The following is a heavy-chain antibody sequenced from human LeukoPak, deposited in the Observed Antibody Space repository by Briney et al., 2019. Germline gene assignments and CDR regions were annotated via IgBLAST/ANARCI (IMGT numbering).Heavy chain of an antibody. J-gene: IGHJ6*02. CDR2: ISSSGSTI. CDR3: ARDGSGISSYGMDV. D-gene: IGHD3-10*01. V-gene: IGHV3-48*03. CDR1: GSTFSSYE. Sequence: GGSLRLSCAASGSTFSSYEMNWVRQAPGKGLEWVSYISSSGSTIYYADSVKGRFTISRDNAKNSLYLQMNSLRAEDTAVYYCARDGSGISSYGMDVWGQGTTVTVSS.